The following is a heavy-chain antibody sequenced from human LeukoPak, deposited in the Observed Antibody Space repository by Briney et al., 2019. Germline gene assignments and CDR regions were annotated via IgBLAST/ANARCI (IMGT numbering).Heavy chain of an antibody. CDR1: GGSFSGYY. V-gene: IGHV4-34*01. Sequence: SETLSLTCAVYGGSFSGYYWSWIRQPPGKGLEWIGEINHSGSTNYNPSLKSRVTISVDTSKNQFSLKLSSVTAADTAVYYCARHPEKGYCSGGCCSGDAFDIWGQGTMVTVSS. CDR3: ARHPEKGYCSGGCCSGDAFDI. CDR2: INHSGST. J-gene: IGHJ3*02. D-gene: IGHD2-15*01.